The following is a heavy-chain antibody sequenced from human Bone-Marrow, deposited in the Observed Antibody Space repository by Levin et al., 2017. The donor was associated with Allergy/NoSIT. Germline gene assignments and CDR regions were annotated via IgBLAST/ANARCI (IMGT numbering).Heavy chain of an antibody. CDR2: FYYSGST. D-gene: IGHD3-22*01. CDR3: ARSLYDSSVYPPGY. V-gene: IGHV4-59*01. J-gene: IGHJ4*02. Sequence: SETLSLTCSVSGGSINCCYWTWIRQPPGKGLEWIGYFYYSGSTNYNPSLKSRVTISVDTSKNQFSLKLNSVTAADTAVYYCARSLYDSSVYPPGYWGQGTLVTVSS. CDR1: GGSINCCY.